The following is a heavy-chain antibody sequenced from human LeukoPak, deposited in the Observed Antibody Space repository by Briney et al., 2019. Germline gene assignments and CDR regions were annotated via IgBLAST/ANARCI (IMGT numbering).Heavy chain of an antibody. J-gene: IGHJ4*02. CDR1: GYTFTSYA. V-gene: IGHV1-18*01. CDR3: ARGGSRVVTYGNFDY. D-gene: IGHD2-21*02. Sequence: ASVRVSCKPSGYTFTSYALSWVRQAPGQGLEWMGWISTYSGNTNYAQKLQGRITMTIETSTSTAYMELRSLRSDDTAVYYCARGGSRVVTYGNFDYWGQGTLVTVSS. CDR2: ISTYSGNT.